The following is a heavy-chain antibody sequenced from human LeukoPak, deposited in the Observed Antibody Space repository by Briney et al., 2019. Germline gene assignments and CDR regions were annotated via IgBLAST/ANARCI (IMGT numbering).Heavy chain of an antibody. CDR2: ISSSGSTI. D-gene: IGHD4-23*01. V-gene: IGHV3-48*03. Sequence: GGSLRLSCAASGFTFSSYEMHWVRQAPGKGLEWVSYISSSGSTIYYADSVKGRFTISRDNAKNSLYLQMNSLRAEDTAVYYCARDYGGSSAFDFWGQGTLVTVSS. CDR1: GFTFSSYE. CDR3: ARDYGGSSAFDF. J-gene: IGHJ4*02.